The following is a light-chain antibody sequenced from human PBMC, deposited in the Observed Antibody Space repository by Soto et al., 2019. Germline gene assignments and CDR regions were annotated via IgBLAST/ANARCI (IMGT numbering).Light chain of an antibody. CDR1: QSVSTN. V-gene: IGKV3-15*01. Sequence: EMVMTQSPATLSVSPGERATLSCRASQSVSTNLAWYQQRPGQAPRLLIYGASTRATGIPARFSGSGSGTEFTLNISSLQSEDFAVYYCQQYDTWPPVYTFGQGTKLEIK. CDR3: QQYDTWPPVYT. CDR2: GAS. J-gene: IGKJ2*01.